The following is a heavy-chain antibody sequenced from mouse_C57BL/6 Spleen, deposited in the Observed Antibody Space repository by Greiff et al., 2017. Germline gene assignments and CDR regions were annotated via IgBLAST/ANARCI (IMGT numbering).Heavy chain of an antibody. V-gene: IGHV2-2*01. CDR2: IWSGGSP. CDR1: GFSLTSYG. J-gene: IGHJ1*03. D-gene: IGHD3-3*01. CDR3: ARNRGPHWYFDV. Sequence: QVQLQQSGPGLVQPSQSLSITCTVSGFSLTSYGVHWVRQSPGKGLEWLGVIWSGGSPDYNAAFISRLSISKDNSKSQVFFKMNSLQTDDTAIYYCARNRGPHWYFDVWGTGTTVTVSS.